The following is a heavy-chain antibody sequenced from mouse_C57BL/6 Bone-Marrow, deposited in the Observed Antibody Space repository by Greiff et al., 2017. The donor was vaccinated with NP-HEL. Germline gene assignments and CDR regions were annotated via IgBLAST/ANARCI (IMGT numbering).Heavy chain of an antibody. D-gene: IGHD1-1*01. Sequence: EVHLVESGGDLVKPGGSLKLSCAASGFTFSSYGMSWVRQTPDKRLEWVATISSGGSYTYYPDSVKGRFPISRDNAKNTLYLQLSSLKSEDTAMYYCARQSPTTVVATDWYFDVWGTGTTVTVSS. CDR1: GFTFSSYG. V-gene: IGHV5-6*01. CDR3: ARQSPTTVVATDWYFDV. CDR2: ISSGGSYT. J-gene: IGHJ1*03.